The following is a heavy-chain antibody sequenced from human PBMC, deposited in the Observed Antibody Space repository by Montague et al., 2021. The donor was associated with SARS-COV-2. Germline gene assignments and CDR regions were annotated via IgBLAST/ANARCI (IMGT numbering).Heavy chain of an antibody. Sequence: SETLSLTCTVSGGSISSSSYYWGWIRQPPGKGLEWIGGIYYSGSTYYNPSLKSQVTISVDTSKNQFSLKLSSVTAADTAVYYCARQGDQLLLEYWFDPWGQGTLVTVSS. V-gene: IGHV4-39*01. J-gene: IGHJ5*02. CDR3: ARQGDQLLLEYWFDP. CDR2: IYYSGST. D-gene: IGHD2-2*01. CDR1: GGSISSSSYY.